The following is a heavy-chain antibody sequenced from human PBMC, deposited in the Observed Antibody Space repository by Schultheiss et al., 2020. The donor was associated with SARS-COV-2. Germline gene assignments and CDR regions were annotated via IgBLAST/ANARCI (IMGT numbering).Heavy chain of an antibody. D-gene: IGHD1-26*01. V-gene: IGHV3-74*01. CDR2: INSDGSST. J-gene: IGHJ4*02. Sequence: GGSLRLSCAASGFTFSSYWMHWVRQAPGKGLVWVSRINSDGSSTSYADSVKGRFTISRDNAKNTLYLQMNSLRAEDTAVYYCARVMSYSGSYYNLVNYFDYWGQGTLVTVSS. CDR1: GFTFSSYW. CDR3: ARVMSYSGSYYNLVNYFDY.